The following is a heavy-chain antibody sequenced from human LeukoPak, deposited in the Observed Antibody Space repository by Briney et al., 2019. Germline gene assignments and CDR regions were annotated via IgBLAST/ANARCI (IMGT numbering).Heavy chain of an antibody. V-gene: IGHV4-59*01. CDR3: ARALVVVAATEVVDAFDI. CDR2: IYYSGST. CDR1: GGPISSYY. Sequence: PSETLSLTCTVSGGPISSYYWSWIRQPPGKGLEWIGYIYYSGSTNYNPSLKSRVTISVDTSKNQFSLKLSSVTAADTAVYYCARALVVVAATEVVDAFDIWGQGTMVTVSS. J-gene: IGHJ3*02. D-gene: IGHD2-15*01.